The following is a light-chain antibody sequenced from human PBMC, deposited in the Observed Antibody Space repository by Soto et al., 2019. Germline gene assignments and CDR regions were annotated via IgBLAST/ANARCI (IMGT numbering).Light chain of an antibody. CDR3: HSRA. V-gene: IGKV1-5*01. J-gene: IGKJ5*01. Sequence: DIQMTQSPSTLSASVGDRVTITCRASQSISSRLAWYQQKPGKAPKFLVYDASNLESGVPSRFSGSGSETEFTLTISRLQPDDFATYFCHSRAFGQGTRLEIK. CDR1: QSISSR. CDR2: DAS.